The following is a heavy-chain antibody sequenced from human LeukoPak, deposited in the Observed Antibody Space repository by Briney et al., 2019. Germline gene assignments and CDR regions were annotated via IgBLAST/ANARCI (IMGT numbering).Heavy chain of an antibody. D-gene: IGHD5-12*01. J-gene: IGHJ6*03. CDR1: GGTFSSYA. CDR2: IIPIFGTA. V-gene: IGHV1-69*06. CDR3: ARHSGYDLVWTYYYYYYYMDV. Sequence: SVKVSCKASGGTFSSYAISWVRQAPGQGLEWMGGIIPIFGTANYAQKFQGRVTITADKSTSTAYMELSSLRSEDTAMYYCARHSGYDLVWTYYYYYYYMDVWGKGTTVTVSS.